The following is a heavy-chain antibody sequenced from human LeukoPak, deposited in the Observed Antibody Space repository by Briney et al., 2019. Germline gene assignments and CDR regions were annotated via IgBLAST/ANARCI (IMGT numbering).Heavy chain of an antibody. CDR3: AGGIGYATSPADH. CDR1: GGSISSSSYY. Sequence: SETLSLTCTVSGGSISSSSYYWGWIRQPPGKGLEWIGSIYYSGSTHYNPSLKSRVTISVDTSKNHFSLSLNSVTAADTAVYFCAGGIGYATSPADHLGQGTLVIVSS. J-gene: IGHJ5*02. V-gene: IGHV4-39*07. CDR2: IYYSGST. D-gene: IGHD6-13*01.